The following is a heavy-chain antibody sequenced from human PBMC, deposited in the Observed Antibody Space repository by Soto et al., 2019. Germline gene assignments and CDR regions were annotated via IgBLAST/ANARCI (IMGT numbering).Heavy chain of an antibody. CDR1: GYTFTSYA. Sequence: ASVKVSCKAPGYTFTSYAMHWVRQAPGQRLEWMGWINAGNGNTKYSQKFQGRVTITRDTSASTAYMELSSLRSEDTAVYYCARDRSWYSGWFDPWGQGTLVTVSS. V-gene: IGHV1-3*01. CDR2: INAGNGNT. J-gene: IGHJ5*02. D-gene: IGHD6-13*01. CDR3: ARDRSWYSGWFDP.